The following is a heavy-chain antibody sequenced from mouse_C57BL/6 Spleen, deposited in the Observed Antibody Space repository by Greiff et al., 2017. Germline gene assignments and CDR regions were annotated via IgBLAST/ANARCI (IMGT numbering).Heavy chain of an antibody. CDR3: AIYSNPYAMDY. J-gene: IGHJ4*01. V-gene: IGHV2-9-1*01. Sequence: VHLVESGPGLVAPSPSLSITCTVSGFSLTSYAISWVRQPPGKGLEWLGVIWTGGGTNYNSALNSRLSISKDNSKSQVFLKMNSLQTDDTARYYCAIYSNPYAMDYWGQGTSVTVSS. CDR2: IWTGGGT. D-gene: IGHD2-5*01. CDR1: GFSLTSYA.